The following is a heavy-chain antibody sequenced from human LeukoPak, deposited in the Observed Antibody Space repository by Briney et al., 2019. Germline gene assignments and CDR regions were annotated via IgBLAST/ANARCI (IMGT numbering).Heavy chain of an antibody. Sequence: TSETLSLTCTVSGGSISSGSYDWSWIRQPAGKGLEWIGRIYTSGSTNYNPSLKSRVTISVDTSKIHFSLQLSSGTAADTAVYYCARGPTYCSRSSCLQGEWGQGTLVTVSS. CDR1: GGSISSGSYD. V-gene: IGHV4-61*02. J-gene: IGHJ4*02. D-gene: IGHD2-15*01. CDR2: IYTSGST. CDR3: ARGPTYCSRSSCLQGE.